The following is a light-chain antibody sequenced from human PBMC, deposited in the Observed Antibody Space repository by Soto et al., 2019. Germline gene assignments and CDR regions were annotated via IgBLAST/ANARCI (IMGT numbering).Light chain of an antibody. J-gene: IGKJ4*01. V-gene: IGKV1-12*01. Sequence: DIQMTQSPSSVSASVGDRVTITCRASQGISSRLAWYQQKPGKAPKLLIYSASSLQSGVPSRFSGSGSGTDFTLTISSLQAEDFATYYCQQANTFALTFGGGTKVDIK. CDR2: SAS. CDR3: QQANTFALT. CDR1: QGISSR.